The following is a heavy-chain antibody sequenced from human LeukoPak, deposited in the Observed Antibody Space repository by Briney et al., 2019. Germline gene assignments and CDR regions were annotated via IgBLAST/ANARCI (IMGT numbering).Heavy chain of an antibody. CDR2: ISAYNGNT. D-gene: IGHD3-10*01. CDR1: GYTFTSYG. CDR3: ARDQAVSLWFGELTGNDY. J-gene: IGHJ4*02. V-gene: IGHV1-18*01. Sequence: AAVKVSCKASGYTFTSYGISWVRQAPGQGLEWMGWISAYNGNTNYAQKLQGRVTMTTDTSTSTAYMELRSLRSDDTAVYYCARDQAVSLWFGELTGNDYWGQGTLVTVSS.